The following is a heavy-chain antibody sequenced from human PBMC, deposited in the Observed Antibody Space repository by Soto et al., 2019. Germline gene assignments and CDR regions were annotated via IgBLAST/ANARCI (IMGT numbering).Heavy chain of an antibody. CDR2: IYWDDDK. J-gene: IGHJ4*02. V-gene: IGHV2-5*02. CDR3: AHTLQHLIRARYSRHFGH. D-gene: IGHD3-9*01. CDR1: GFSLRTSGEG. Sequence: QITLKESGPTLVKPTQTLTLTCTFSGFSLRTSGEGVGWIRQPPGKALEWLALIYWDDDKRYSPSLKSRLTLTKDTSKNQVVLTTTNMDPVDTATYYCAHTLQHLIRARYSRHFGHWGQGALVTVSS.